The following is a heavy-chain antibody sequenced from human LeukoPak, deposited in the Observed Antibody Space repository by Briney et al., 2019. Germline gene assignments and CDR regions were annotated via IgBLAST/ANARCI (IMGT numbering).Heavy chain of an antibody. CDR3: VREGYYDSGGPFSGYFDY. CDR2: ISNDGITR. V-gene: IGHV3-30*04. D-gene: IGHD3-22*01. J-gene: IGHJ4*02. CDR1: GFTFNQYV. Sequence: GGSLRLSCAASGFTFNQYVIHWARKAPGKGLEWVAVISNDGITRFYATSVKGRCTISRDDSKNTVYLQLSSLRVEDTAVYYCVREGYYDSGGPFSGYFDYWGRGDLVTVSS.